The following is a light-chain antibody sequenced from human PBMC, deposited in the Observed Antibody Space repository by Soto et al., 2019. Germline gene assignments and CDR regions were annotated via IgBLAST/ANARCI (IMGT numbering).Light chain of an antibody. J-gene: IGKJ1*01. V-gene: IGKV1-5*03. Sequence: DIQMTQSPSTLSGSVGDRVTITCRASQTISSWLAWYQQKPGKAPKLLIYQASTLKSGVPSRFSGSGSGTEFTLTISSLQPDDFATYYCQHYNSYSDAFGKGTKVQLK. CDR1: QTISSW. CDR3: QHYNSYSDA. CDR2: QAS.